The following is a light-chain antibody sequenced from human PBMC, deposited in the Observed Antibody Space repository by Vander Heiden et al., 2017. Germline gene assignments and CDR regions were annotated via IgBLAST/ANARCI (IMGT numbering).Light chain of an antibody. Sequence: QSALTHPRSVSGSPGQSVTTSCTGTSSDVGGYNYVSWSQQHPGKARQLMILFVSKRPSGVPDRFSGSTSCNTASTTTSALQAEDEADEDDCSYQDSNTSSVVFGTGTKLTVL. CDR1: SSDVGGYNY. CDR2: FVS. CDR3: CSYQDSNTSSVV. V-gene: IGLV2-11*01. J-gene: IGLJ2*01.